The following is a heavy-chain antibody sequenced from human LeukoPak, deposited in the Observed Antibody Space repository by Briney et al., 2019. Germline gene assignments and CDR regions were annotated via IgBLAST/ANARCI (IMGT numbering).Heavy chain of an antibody. J-gene: IGHJ4*02. D-gene: IGHD6-13*01. CDR1: GGSISSYY. Sequence: SETLSLTCTVSGGSISSYYWSWIRQPPGKGLEWIGYIYYSGSTNYNPSLKSRVTISLDTSKNQFSLKLSSVTAADTAVYYCARHGGYSSSWSIDYWGQGTLVTVSS. CDR3: ARHGGYSSSWSIDY. V-gene: IGHV4-59*08. CDR2: IYYSGST.